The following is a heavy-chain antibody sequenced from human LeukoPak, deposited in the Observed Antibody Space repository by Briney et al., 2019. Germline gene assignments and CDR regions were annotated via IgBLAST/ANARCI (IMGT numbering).Heavy chain of an antibody. Sequence: SETLSLTCTVSGGSISSSTYYWGWIRQSPGKGLEWIGSIYYSGTTYYSPSLKSRVTISVDTSKNQFSLKLSSVTAADTAVYYCARRAVGLATEDYWGQGTLVTVSS. CDR2: IYYSGTT. J-gene: IGHJ4*02. D-gene: IGHD5-12*01. V-gene: IGHV4-39*07. CDR3: ARRAVGLATEDY. CDR1: GGSISSSTYY.